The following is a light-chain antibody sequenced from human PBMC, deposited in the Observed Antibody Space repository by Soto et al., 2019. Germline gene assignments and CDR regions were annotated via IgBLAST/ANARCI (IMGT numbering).Light chain of an antibody. CDR3: QKYSSVPV. Sequence: DIQMTQSPPSLSASVGDRVTITCRASQDIRNSVAWYQQKPGKAPKILIYAASPLQSGVPSRFSGSGSGTDFTLTINSLQPEDVATYSCQKYSSVPVFGPGTKVEIK. CDR1: QDIRNS. J-gene: IGKJ3*01. V-gene: IGKV1-27*01. CDR2: AAS.